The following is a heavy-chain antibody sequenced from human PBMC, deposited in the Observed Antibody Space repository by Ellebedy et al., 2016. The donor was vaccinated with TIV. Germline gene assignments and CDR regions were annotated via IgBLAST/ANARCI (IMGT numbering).Heavy chain of an antibody. CDR1: GFTFSNYA. CDR2: LRGSGGSI. Sequence: GESLKISCVASGFTFSNYAMAWVRQAPGKGLEWVSALRGSGGSIYYADSVKGRFTISRDNYKNTLYLQMSSLRADDTAIYYCAKGPVVPSAAYYFATWGQGTLVTVSS. J-gene: IGHJ4*02. V-gene: IGHV3-23*01. D-gene: IGHD2-2*01. CDR3: AKGPVVPSAAYYFAT.